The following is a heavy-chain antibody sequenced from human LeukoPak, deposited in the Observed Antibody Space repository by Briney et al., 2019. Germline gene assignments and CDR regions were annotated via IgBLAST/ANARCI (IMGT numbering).Heavy chain of an antibody. CDR2: IYYSGST. CDR1: GASISSYY. D-gene: IGHD5-24*01. J-gene: IGHJ4*02. CDR3: AREGWPQSIDY. Sequence: PSETLSLTCTVSGASISSYYWSWIRQPPGKGLEWIGYIYYSGSTNYNPALKSRVTISEDTSKNQISLKLSSVTAADTAVYYCAREGWPQSIDYWGQGTLVTVSS. V-gene: IGHV4-59*01.